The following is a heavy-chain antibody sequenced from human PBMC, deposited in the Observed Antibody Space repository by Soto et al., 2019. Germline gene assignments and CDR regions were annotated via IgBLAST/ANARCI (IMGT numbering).Heavy chain of an antibody. CDR1: GFTFSSYA. V-gene: IGHV3-23*01. Sequence: HHGGSLRLSCAASGFTFSSYAMSWVRQAPGKGLEWVSAISGSGGSTYYADSVKGRFTISRDNSKNTLYLQMNSLRAEDTAVYYCAKDKFLGIAAAGTYKMDVWGKGTTVTVSS. D-gene: IGHD6-13*01. J-gene: IGHJ6*04. CDR2: ISGSGGST. CDR3: AKDKFLGIAAAGTYKMDV.